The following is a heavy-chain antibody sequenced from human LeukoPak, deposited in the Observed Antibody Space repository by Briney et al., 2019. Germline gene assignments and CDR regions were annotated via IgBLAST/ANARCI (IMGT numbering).Heavy chain of an antibody. D-gene: IGHD3-10*01. J-gene: IGHJ4*02. V-gene: IGHV3-15*01. CDR1: GFTFTNAW. CDR3: TTDLGTYYHGSQRLIPIDY. CDR2: IKSKTDGETT. Sequence: SGGSLRLSCVDSGFTFTNAWMSWVRQAPGKGLEWIGRIKSKTDGETTNYAEPVRGRFTISRDDSKSAVYLQMNSLKIEDTAVYYCTTDLGTYYHGSQRLIPIDYWGQGTLVTVSS.